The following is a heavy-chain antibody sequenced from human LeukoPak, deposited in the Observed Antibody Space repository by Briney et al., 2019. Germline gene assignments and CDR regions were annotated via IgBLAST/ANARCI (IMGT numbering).Heavy chain of an antibody. Sequence: GGSLRLSCAASGFTFSSYAMHWVRQAPGKGLEWVAVISYDGSNKYYADSVKGRFTISRDNSKNALYLQMNSLRAEDTAVYYCARDPEMATILDYWGQGTLVTVSS. D-gene: IGHD5-24*01. CDR3: ARDPEMATILDY. CDR2: ISYDGSNK. V-gene: IGHV3-30-3*01. J-gene: IGHJ4*02. CDR1: GFTFSSYA.